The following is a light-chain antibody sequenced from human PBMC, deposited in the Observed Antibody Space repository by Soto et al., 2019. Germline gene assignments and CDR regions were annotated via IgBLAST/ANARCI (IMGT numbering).Light chain of an antibody. J-gene: IGKJ1*01. Sequence: ELVLTQSPVALSLSSGERATLSCRASQSVSSTLLTWYQQKPGQAPRLLIYGVSSRATGIPDRFSGSGSGTDFTLTISRVETEDFAVYFCQHYGDSSWTFGQGSRVEIQ. CDR3: QHYGDSSWT. CDR2: GVS. CDR1: QSVSSTL. V-gene: IGKV3-20*01.